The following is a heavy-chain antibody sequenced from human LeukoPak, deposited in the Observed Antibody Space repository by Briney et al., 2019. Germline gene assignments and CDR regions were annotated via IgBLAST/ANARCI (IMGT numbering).Heavy chain of an antibody. CDR2: ISYSGST. CDR3: ARKNSFDI. Sequence: PSETLSLTCTVSGDSIGSLYWNWVRQPSGKGLEWIGYISYSGSTNYNPSLKSRVTISRDTSKNQVSLKLSSVTAADTAVYYCARKNSFDIWGQGTMVTVSS. CDR1: GDSIGSLY. J-gene: IGHJ3*02. D-gene: IGHD2/OR15-2a*01. V-gene: IGHV4-59*11.